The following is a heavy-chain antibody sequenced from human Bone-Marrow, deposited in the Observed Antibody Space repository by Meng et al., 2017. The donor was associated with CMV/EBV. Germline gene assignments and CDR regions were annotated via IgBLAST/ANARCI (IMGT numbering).Heavy chain of an antibody. CDR1: GGSFSGYY. D-gene: IGHD3-10*01. CDR2: INHSGST. V-gene: IGHV4-34*01. J-gene: IGHJ6*02. Sequence: SEPLSPTCAVYGGSFSGYYWSWIRQPPGKGLEWIGEINHSGSTNYNPSLKSRVTISVDTSKNQFSLKLSSVTAADTAVYYRARGYGSGSYYNPYYYYGMDVWGQGTTVTVSS. CDR3: ARGYGSGSYYNPYYYYGMDV.